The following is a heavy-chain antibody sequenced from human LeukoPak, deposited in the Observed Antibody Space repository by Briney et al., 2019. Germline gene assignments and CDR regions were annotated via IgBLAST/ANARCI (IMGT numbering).Heavy chain of an antibody. CDR3: TTENWGLGFDY. CDR2: ISGSGGST. CDR1: GFTFSSYA. J-gene: IGHJ4*02. V-gene: IGHV3-23*01. D-gene: IGHD7-27*01. Sequence: GGSLRLSCAASGFTFSSYAMSWVRQAPGKGLEWVSAISGSGGSTYYADSVKGRFTISRDNSKNTLYLQMNSLKTEDTAVYYCTTENWGLGFDYWGQGTLVTVSS.